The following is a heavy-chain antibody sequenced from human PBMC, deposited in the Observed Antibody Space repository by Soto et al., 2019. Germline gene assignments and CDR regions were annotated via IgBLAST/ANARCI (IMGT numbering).Heavy chain of an antibody. CDR1: GYTFTNYG. V-gene: IGHV1-18*01. CDR2: ISRYNGNT. J-gene: IGHJ6*02. CDR3: EREGQAPYYYYGMDV. Sequence: QVKVVQSGDEVKKPGASVKVSCKASGYTFTNYGFSWVRQAPGQGLECMGWISRYNGNTKYAEKFQGRVTITTDTSTRTAHMELRSLRSDDTAVYYCEREGQAPYYYYGMDVWGQGTAGTVSS.